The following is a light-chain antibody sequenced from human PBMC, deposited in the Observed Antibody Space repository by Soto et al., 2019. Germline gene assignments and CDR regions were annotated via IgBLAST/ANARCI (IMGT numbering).Light chain of an antibody. Sequence: QSALTQPASVSGSPGQSITISCSGSISDVGSSGPVSWYQHHPGQVPKLIIYEVSNRPSGVSNRFSGSKSGNTASLTISGLQAEDEADYYCSSYTSSSTLVFGGGTKLTVL. J-gene: IGLJ2*01. CDR3: SSYTSSSTLV. V-gene: IGLV2-14*02. CDR2: EVS. CDR1: ISDVGSSGP.